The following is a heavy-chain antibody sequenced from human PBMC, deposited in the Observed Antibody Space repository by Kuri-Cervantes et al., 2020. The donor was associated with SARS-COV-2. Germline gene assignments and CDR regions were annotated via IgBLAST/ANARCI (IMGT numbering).Heavy chain of an antibody. V-gene: IGHV3-21*01. CDR2: ITRSSVYI. J-gene: IGHJ4*02. CDR1: GFTFSAYT. Sequence: GGSLRLSCAASGFTFSAYTLNRVRQAPGKGLEWVSSITRSSVYISYADSLKGRFTISRDNAKNSLYLQMNSLRAGDTAVYYCTTLIDYWGQGALVTVSS. CDR3: TTLIDY.